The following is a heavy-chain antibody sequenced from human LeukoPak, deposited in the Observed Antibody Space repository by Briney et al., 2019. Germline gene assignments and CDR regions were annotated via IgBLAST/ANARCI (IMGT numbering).Heavy chain of an antibody. Sequence: SETLSLTCTVSGYSISSGYYWGWIRQPPGKGLEWIGSIYHSGSTYYNPSLKSRVTISVDTSKNQFSLKLSSVTAADTAVYYCARDYYGSASYYADYSGQRTLVTAS. D-gene: IGHD3-10*01. V-gene: IGHV4-38-2*02. CDR2: IYHSGST. CDR3: ARDYYGSASYYADY. CDR1: GYSISSGYY. J-gene: IGHJ4*02.